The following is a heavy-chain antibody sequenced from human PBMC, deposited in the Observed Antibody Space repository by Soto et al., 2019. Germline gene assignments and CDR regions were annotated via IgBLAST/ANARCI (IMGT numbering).Heavy chain of an antibody. J-gene: IGHJ3*02. Sequence: PGESLKISCQGFGYSFSSYWIGWVRQMPGKGLEWMGLIYPGDSDTRYSPSFQGQVTFSADKSISTAYLQWTSLKASDTAMYYCARRDRVAMAGYDGFNIWGQGTMVTVSS. CDR3: ARRDRVAMAGYDGFNI. V-gene: IGHV5-51*01. CDR2: IYPGDSDT. D-gene: IGHD6-19*01. CDR1: GYSFSSYW.